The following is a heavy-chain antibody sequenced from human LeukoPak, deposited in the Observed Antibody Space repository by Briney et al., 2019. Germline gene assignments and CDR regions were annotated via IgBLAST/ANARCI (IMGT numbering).Heavy chain of an antibody. CDR1: GFTFSSYA. V-gene: IGHV3-23*01. Sequence: QPGGSLRLSCAASGFTFSSYAMSWVRQAPGTGLEWVAAISGSGGSTYYADSVKGRFTISRDNSKNTLYLQMNSLRAEDTAAYYCAKGLIADRPFDYWGQGTLVTVSS. CDR3: AKGLIADRPFDY. CDR2: ISGSGGST. D-gene: IGHD6-6*01. J-gene: IGHJ4*02.